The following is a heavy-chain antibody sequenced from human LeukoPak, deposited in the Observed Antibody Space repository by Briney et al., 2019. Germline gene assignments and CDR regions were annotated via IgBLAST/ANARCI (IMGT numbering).Heavy chain of an antibody. J-gene: IGHJ5*02. Sequence: SETLSLTCAVSGYSISSGFFWGWIRQPPGKGLEWIGSIYHSGNTYYNPSLKSRVTISVDTSKNQFSLKLSSVTAADTAVYYCARCLGANTPPYNWFDPWGQGTLVTVSS. CDR3: ARCLGANTPPYNWFDP. CDR2: IYHSGNT. D-gene: IGHD1-26*01. CDR1: GYSISSGFF. V-gene: IGHV4-38-2*01.